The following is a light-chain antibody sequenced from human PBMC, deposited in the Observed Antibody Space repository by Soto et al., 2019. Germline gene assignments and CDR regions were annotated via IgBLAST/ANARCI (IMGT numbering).Light chain of an antibody. V-gene: IGKV3-20*01. CDR1: QVLRRK. CDR3: QQYGSSPRT. Sequence: IVMTQCPATLSVSPGAGVTXSCRASQVLRRKAACYQQEPGQAPRLLXYGASSRAHGSPDRCSGSGSVTDFTRTISRLEPEDFAVYYCQQYGSSPRTFGQGTKVDIK. CDR2: GAS. J-gene: IGKJ1*01.